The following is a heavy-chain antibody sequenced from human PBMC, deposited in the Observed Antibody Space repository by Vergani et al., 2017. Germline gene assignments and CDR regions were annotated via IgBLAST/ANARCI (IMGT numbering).Heavy chain of an antibody. D-gene: IGHD2-2*01. CDR1: GFTFSTYA. V-gene: IGHV3-23*01. Sequence: EVQLLDSGGALVQPGGSLRLSCAASGFTFSTYATSWVRQAPGKGREWVSAISGHGDNIFYADSVKGRFTISRDNSKNTLFLQMNSLRVEDTAIYYCAKKHCSSTSCPFDSWGQGTLVTVSS. CDR2: ISGHGDNI. CDR3: AKKHCSSTSCPFDS. J-gene: IGHJ4*02.